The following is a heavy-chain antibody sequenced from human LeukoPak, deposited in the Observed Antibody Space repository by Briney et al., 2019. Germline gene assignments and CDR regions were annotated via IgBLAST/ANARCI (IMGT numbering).Heavy chain of an antibody. CDR3: ARVFEDIVEN. CDR1: GFTFSSYE. Sequence: GGSLRLSCAASGFTFSSYEMNWVRQAPGKGLEWVSYISSSSSYIYYADSVKGRFTISRDNAKNSLYLQMNSLRAEDTAVYYCARVFEDIVENWGQGTLVTVSS. V-gene: IGHV3-21*05. D-gene: IGHD2-21*01. CDR2: ISSSSSYI. J-gene: IGHJ4*02.